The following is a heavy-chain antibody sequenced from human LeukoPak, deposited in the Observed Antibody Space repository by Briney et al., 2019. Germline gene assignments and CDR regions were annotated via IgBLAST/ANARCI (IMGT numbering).Heavy chain of an antibody. CDR2: IYYSGST. V-gene: IGHV4-39*07. Sequence: SETLSLTCTVSGGSISSSSYYWGWIRQPPGKGLEWIGSIYYSGSTYYNPSLKSRVTISVDTSKNQFSLKLSSVTAADTAVYYCARDDLHYSSSWYGGFDYWGQGTLVTVSS. CDR1: GGSISSSSYY. CDR3: ARDDLHYSSSWYGGFDY. D-gene: IGHD6-13*01. J-gene: IGHJ4*02.